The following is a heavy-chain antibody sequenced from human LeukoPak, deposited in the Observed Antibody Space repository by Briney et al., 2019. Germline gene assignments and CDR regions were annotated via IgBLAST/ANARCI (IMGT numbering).Heavy chain of an antibody. D-gene: IGHD3-10*01. CDR1: GYTFTSYG. CDR3: ARDHRGYYGSGSYYYYFDY. CDR2: ISAYNGNT. J-gene: IGHJ4*02. Sequence: ASVKVSCKASGYTFTSYGISWVRQAPGQGLEWMGWISAYNGNTNYAQKLQGRVTMTTDTSTSTAYMELRSLRSDDTAVYYCARDHRGYYGSGSYYYYFDYWGQGTLVTVSS. V-gene: IGHV1-18*01.